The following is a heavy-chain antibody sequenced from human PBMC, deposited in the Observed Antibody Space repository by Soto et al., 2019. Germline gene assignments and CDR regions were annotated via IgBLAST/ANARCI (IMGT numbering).Heavy chain of an antibody. J-gene: IGHJ6*02. V-gene: IGHV1-2*04. CDR3: ARVVAAAGTAYYGMDV. D-gene: IGHD6-13*01. CDR2: INPNSGGT. CDR1: GYTFTGYY. Sequence: GASVKVSCKASGYTFTGYYMHWVRQAPGQRLEWMGWINPNSGGTNYAQKFQGWVTMTRDTSISTAYMELSRLRSDDTAVYYCARVVAAAGTAYYGMDVWGQGTTVTVSS.